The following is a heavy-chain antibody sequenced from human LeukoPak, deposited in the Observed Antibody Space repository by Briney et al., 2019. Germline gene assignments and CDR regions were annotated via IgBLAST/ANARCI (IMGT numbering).Heavy chain of an antibody. Sequence: GGSLRLSCAASGFTVSSNYMSWVRRAPGKGLEWVSVIYSGGSTYYADSVKGRFTISRDNSKNTLYLQMNSLRAEDTAVYYCAKAILSSRYFDYWGQGTLVTVSS. J-gene: IGHJ4*02. CDR3: AKAILSSRYFDY. D-gene: IGHD2/OR15-2a*01. V-gene: IGHV3-53*01. CDR2: IYSGGST. CDR1: GFTVSSNY.